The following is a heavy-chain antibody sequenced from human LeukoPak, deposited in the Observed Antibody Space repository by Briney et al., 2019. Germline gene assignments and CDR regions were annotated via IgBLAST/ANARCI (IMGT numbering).Heavy chain of an antibody. CDR1: GGSISSYY. J-gene: IGHJ4*02. Sequence: SETLSLTCTVSGGSISSYYWSWIRQPPGKGLEWIGYIYYSGSTNYNPSLKSRDTISVDPSKNQFSLKLSSVTAADTAVYYCARDTRDGYNYYFDYWGQGTLVTVSS. V-gene: IGHV4-59*01. CDR3: ARDTRDGYNYYFDY. D-gene: IGHD5-24*01. CDR2: IYYSGST.